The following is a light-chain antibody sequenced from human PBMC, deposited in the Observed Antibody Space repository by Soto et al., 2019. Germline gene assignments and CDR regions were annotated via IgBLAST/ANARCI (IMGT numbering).Light chain of an antibody. CDR3: QQYNSYSRT. V-gene: IGKV1-5*01. CDR2: DAS. Sequence: DIQTTYSPSTLSASVGYIFTIPFRASQSISSWLAWYQPKPGKAPKLLIYDASSLESGVPSRFSGSGSGTEFTLTISSLQPDDFATYYCQQYNSYSRTFGQGTTGDIK. CDR1: QSISSW. J-gene: IGKJ1*01.